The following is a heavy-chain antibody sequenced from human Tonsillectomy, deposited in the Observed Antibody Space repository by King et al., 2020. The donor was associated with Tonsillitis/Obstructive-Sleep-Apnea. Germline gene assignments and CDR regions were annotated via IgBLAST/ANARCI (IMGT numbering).Heavy chain of an antibody. CDR1: GFTVSSNY. V-gene: IGHV3-53*01. CDR2: FYSGGST. Sequence: VQLVESGGGLIQPGGSLRLSCAASGFTVSSNYISWVRQAPGKGLEWVSVFYSGGSTYYADSVKGRFTISRDNSKNTLFIQMNSLRGEDTAVYYCARDDYYGFWSGYLEDCAMDVWGQGTTVTVSS. CDR3: ARDDYYGFWSGYLEDCAMDV. D-gene: IGHD3-3*01. J-gene: IGHJ6*02.